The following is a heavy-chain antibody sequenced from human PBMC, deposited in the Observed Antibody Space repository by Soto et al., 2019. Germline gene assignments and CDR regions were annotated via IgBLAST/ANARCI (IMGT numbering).Heavy chain of an antibody. J-gene: IGHJ4*02. Sequence: SETLSLTCTVSGGSISSGDYYWSWIRQPPGKGLEWIGYIFSTGSTYYNSSLKSRITVSVDTSKNQFSLKLSSVTAADTAVYYCARDPLYCSGGRCFYVIDYWGQGTLVTVSS. CDR1: GGSISSGDYY. CDR3: ARDPLYCSGGRCFYVIDY. CDR2: IFSTGST. D-gene: IGHD2-15*01. V-gene: IGHV4-30-4*02.